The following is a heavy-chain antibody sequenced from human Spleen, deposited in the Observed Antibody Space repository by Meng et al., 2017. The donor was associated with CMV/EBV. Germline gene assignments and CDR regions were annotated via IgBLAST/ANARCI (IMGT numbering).Heavy chain of an antibody. J-gene: IGHJ4*02. CDR1: GGSISDYY. Sequence: SETLSLTCTVSGGSISDYYWTWIRQSPGKGLEWIGYIYSSGSATCNPSLASRVTMSLDKSNNQVSLRLTSVTAADTAVYYCARAPRGIPARLTLWGQGTLVTVSS. CDR2: IYSSGSA. V-gene: IGHV4-59*01. CDR3: ARAPRGIPARLTL. D-gene: IGHD6-6*01.